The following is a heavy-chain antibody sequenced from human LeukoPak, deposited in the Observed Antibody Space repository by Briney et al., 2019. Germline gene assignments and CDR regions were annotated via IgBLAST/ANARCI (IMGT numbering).Heavy chain of an antibody. CDR1: GFTVSSNH. CDR3: ARGSFSGSYVDFDY. J-gene: IGHJ4*02. V-gene: IGHV3-7*01. D-gene: IGHD3-10*01. CDR2: IKQDGSEK. Sequence: GGSLRLSCAASGFTVSSNHMSWIRQAPGKGLEWVANIKQDGSEKYYVDSVKGRFTISRDNAKNSLYLQMNSLRAEDTAVYYCARGSFSGSYVDFDYWGQGTLVTVSS.